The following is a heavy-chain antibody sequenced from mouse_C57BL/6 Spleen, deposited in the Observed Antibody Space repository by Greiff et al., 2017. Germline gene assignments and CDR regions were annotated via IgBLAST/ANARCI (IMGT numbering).Heavy chain of an antibody. V-gene: IGHV1-18*01. Sequence: EVQLQQSGPELVKPGASVKIPCKASGYTFTDYNMDWVKQSHGKSLEWIGDINPNNGGTIYNHKFKGKATLTVDKSSSTAYMELRSLTSEDTAVYYCARRQSELGREDYCDYWGQGTTLTVSS. CDR3: ARRQSELGREDYCDY. CDR1: GYTFTDYN. CDR2: INPNNGGT. J-gene: IGHJ2*01. D-gene: IGHD4-1*01.